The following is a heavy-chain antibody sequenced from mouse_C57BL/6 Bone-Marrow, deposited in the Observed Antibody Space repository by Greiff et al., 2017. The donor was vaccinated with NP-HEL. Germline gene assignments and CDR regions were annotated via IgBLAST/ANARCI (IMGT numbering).Heavy chain of an antibody. CDR1: GFNIKDDY. V-gene: IGHV14-4*01. J-gene: IGHJ3*01. Sequence: VQLQQSGAELVRPGASVKLSCTASGFNIKDDYMHWVKQRPEQGLEWIGWIDPENGDTEYASKFQGKATITADTSSNTAYMQLSSLTTEDSAIYYCARDPDWGQGTLVTVSA. CDR3: ARDPD. CDR2: IDPENGDT.